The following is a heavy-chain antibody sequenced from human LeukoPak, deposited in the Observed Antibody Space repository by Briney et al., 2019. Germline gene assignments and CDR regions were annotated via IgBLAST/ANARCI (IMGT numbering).Heavy chain of an antibody. CDR3: ARVYEDCTSTTCYHGWFDP. CDR1: GYSFPTSW. J-gene: IGHJ5*02. D-gene: IGHD2/OR15-2a*01. V-gene: IGHV5-51*04. Sequence: GESLKISCKGSGYSFPTSWMGWVRQMPGKGLEWMGIIYPGDSDTRYSPSFQGQVTISVDTPINTVYLQWSSLRASDTAMYYCARVYEDCTSTTCYHGWFDPWGQGTLVTVSS. CDR2: IYPGDSDT.